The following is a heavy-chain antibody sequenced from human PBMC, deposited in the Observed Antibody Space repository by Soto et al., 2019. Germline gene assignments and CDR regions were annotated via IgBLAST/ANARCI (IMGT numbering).Heavy chain of an antibody. CDR2: IYSSGST. CDR1: GGAISTYY. CDR3: ARGQRFSAWFDP. D-gene: IGHD3-3*01. J-gene: IGHJ5*02. V-gene: IGHV4-4*07. Sequence: QVHLQESGPGLVKPSETLSLTCTVSGGAISTYYWTWIRQPAGKGLEWIGRIYSSGSTKYNPSLQSRVTMSLDTSNNQFSLRLTSVTAADTAVYYCARGQRFSAWFDPWGQGTFVTVSS.